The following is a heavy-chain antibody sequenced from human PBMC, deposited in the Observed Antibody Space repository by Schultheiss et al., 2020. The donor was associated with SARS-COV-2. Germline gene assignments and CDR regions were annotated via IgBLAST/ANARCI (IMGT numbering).Heavy chain of an antibody. D-gene: IGHD6-13*01. J-gene: IGHJ4*02. Sequence: GGSLRLSCAASGFTFSSYAMSWVRQAPGKGLEWVSSISSSSSYIYYADLVKGRFTISRDNAKNSLYLQMNSLRAEDTAVYYCARDVAAAFDYWGQGTLVTVSS. CDR3: ARDVAAAFDY. CDR1: GFTFSSYA. CDR2: ISSSSSYI. V-gene: IGHV3-21*01.